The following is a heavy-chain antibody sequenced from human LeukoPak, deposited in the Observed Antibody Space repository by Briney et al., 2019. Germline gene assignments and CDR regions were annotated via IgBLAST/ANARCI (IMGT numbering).Heavy chain of an antibody. CDR2: ISGSGGST. D-gene: IGHD5-24*01. Sequence: GGSLSLSCVASGVTFSSYAMSGFSEAPGKGLEWVSAISGSGGSTYYADSVKGRFTISRDNSKNTLYLQMNSLRAEDTAVYYCAKINRDGYLYYFDYWGQGTLVTVSS. CDR1: GVTFSSYA. CDR3: AKINRDGYLYYFDY. V-gene: IGHV3-23*01. J-gene: IGHJ4*02.